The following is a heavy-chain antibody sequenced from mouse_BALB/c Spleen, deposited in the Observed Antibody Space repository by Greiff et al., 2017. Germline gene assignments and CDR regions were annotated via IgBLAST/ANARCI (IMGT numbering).Heavy chain of an antibody. CDR2: INPSTGYT. D-gene: IGHD2-10*01. CDR1: GYTFTSYW. V-gene: IGHV1-7*01. J-gene: IGHJ3*01. CDR3: ARRGPYYGNYDMFAY. Sequence: QVQLQQSGAELAKPGASVKMSCKASGYTFTSYWMHWVKQRPGQGLEWIGYINPSTGYTEYNQKFKDKATLTADKSSSTAYMQLSSLTSEDSAVYYCARRGPYYGNYDMFAYWGQGTLVTVSA.